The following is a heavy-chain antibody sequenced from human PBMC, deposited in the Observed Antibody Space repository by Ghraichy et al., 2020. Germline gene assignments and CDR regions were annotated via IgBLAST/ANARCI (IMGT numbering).Heavy chain of an antibody. J-gene: IGHJ2*01. CDR1: GFTFSSYS. D-gene: IGHD5-12*01. CDR2: ISSSSSTI. Sequence: GGSLRLSCAASGFTFSSYSMNWVRQAPGKGLEWVSYISSSSSTIYYADSVKGRFTISRDNAKNSLYLQMNSLRDEDTAVYYCARDKMDGGYDPGYLYFDLWGRGTLVTVSS. V-gene: IGHV3-48*02. CDR3: ARDKMDGGYDPGYLYFDL.